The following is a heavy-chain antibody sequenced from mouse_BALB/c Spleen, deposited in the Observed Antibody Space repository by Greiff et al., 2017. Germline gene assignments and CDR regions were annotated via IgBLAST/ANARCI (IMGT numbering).Heavy chain of an antibody. Sequence: EVKLQESGPSLVKPSQTLSLTCSVTGDSITSGYWNWIRKFPGNKLEYMGYISYSGSTYYNPSLKSRISITRDTSKNQYYLQLNSVTTEDTATYYCARYGAARDYAMDYWGQGTSVTVSS. V-gene: IGHV3-8*02. J-gene: IGHJ4*01. CDR3: ARYGAARDYAMDY. CDR2: ISYSGST. CDR1: GDSITSGY. D-gene: IGHD6-1*01.